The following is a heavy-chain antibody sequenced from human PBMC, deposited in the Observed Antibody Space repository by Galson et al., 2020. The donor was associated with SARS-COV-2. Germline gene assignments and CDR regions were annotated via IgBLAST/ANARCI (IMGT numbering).Heavy chain of an antibody. CDR1: GGSFSGYY. V-gene: IGHV4-34*01. CDR3: AREVVVVPGFGSKRYYYYYMDV. J-gene: IGHJ6*03. Sequence: SETLSLTCAVYGGSFSGYYWSWIRQPPGKGLEWIGEINHSGSTNYNPSLKSRVTISVDTSKNQFSLKLSSVTAADTAVYYCAREVVVVPGFGSKRYYYYYMDVWGKGTTVTVSS. CDR2: INHSGST. D-gene: IGHD2-2*01.